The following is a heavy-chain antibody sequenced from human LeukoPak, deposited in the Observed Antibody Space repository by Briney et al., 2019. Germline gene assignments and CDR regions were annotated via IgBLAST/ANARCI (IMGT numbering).Heavy chain of an antibody. V-gene: IGHV3-48*02. D-gene: IGHD6-13*01. CDR1: GFTFSRYS. J-gene: IGHJ4*02. Sequence: GGSLRLSCAASGFTFSRYSMNWVRQAPGKGLEWVSYISSGSTVIYYADSVKGRFTISRDNAKNSLYLQMNSLRDEDTAVYYCAIPRSGGLQLVRFGYWGQGTLVTVSS. CDR2: ISSGSTVI. CDR3: AIPRSGGLQLVRFGY.